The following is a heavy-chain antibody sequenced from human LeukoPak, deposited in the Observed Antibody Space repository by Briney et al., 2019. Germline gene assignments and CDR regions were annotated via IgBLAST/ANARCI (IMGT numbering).Heavy chain of an antibody. CDR3: AKDKSSRRSSGFYYYSYYMDV. V-gene: IGHV3-43D*03. D-gene: IGHD6-19*01. CDR1: GFNFVDFA. CDR2: ISWDGGST. J-gene: IGHJ6*03. Sequence: GGSLRLSCAASGFNFVDFAMHWVRQAPGKGLEWVSLISWDGGSTYYADSVKGRFTITRDHSKNSLYLQMNSLRAEDTALYYCAKDKSSRRSSGFYYYSYYMDVWGKGTTVTVSS.